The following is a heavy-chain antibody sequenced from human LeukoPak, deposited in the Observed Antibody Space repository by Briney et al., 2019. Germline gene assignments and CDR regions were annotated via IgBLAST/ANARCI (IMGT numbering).Heavy chain of an antibody. CDR1: GGSFSGYY. CDR3: ARDEMATIGRALDY. Sequence: MPSETLSLTCAVYGGSFSGYYWRWIRQPPGKGLEWIGEINHSGSTNYNPSLKSRVTISVDTSKNQFSLKLSSVTAADTAVYYCARDEMATIGRALDYWGQGTLVTVSS. D-gene: IGHD5-24*01. J-gene: IGHJ4*02. CDR2: INHSGST. V-gene: IGHV4-34*01.